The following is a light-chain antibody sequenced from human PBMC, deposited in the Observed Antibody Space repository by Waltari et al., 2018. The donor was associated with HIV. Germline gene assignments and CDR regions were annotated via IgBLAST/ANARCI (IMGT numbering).Light chain of an antibody. CDR2: GAS. CDR3: QHYDSWPLT. J-gene: IGKJ3*01. Sequence: NVMTQSPATLSAYPGEDGTVFCRAAEIITTNLAWYHLKPGQTPRLLIFGASARATGVPARFSGSGSGKEFTLTISGLQSDDSGVYYCQHYDSWPLTFGPGTKVAIK. CDR1: EIITTN. V-gene: IGKV3D-15*01.